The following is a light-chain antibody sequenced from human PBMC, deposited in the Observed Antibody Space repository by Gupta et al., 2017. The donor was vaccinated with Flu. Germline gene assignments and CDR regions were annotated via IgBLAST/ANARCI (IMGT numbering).Light chain of an antibody. CDR3: NSQDSSSNHVV. J-gene: IGLJ2*01. Sequence: SSELTQDPAVAVALGQTVRITCQGDSLRSYYASWYQQKPGPAPVLVIYGKNNRPSGIPDRFSGSSSGTTASLTITGAQAEDEADYYCNSQDSSSNHVVFGGGTKLTVL. CDR2: GKN. V-gene: IGLV3-19*01. CDR1: SLRSYY.